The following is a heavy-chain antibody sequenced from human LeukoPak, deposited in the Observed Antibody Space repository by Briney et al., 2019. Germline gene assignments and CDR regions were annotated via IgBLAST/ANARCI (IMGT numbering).Heavy chain of an antibody. J-gene: IGHJ4*02. CDR1: GFTFSSYA. Sequence: AGGSLRLSCAASGFTFSSYAMSWVRQAPGKGLEWVSAISGSGGSTYYADSVKGRFTISRDNSKNTLYLQMNSLRAEDTAVYYCAKDRALALSQLGLPPDFDYWGQGTLVTVSS. D-gene: IGHD7-27*01. V-gene: IGHV3-23*01. CDR2: ISGSGGST. CDR3: AKDRALALSQLGLPPDFDY.